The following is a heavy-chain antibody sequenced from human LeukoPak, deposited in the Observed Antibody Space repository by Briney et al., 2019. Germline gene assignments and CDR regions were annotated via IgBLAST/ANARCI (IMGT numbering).Heavy chain of an antibody. CDR1: GFAFSFSA. CDR3: TKGTIWLPFDY. J-gene: IGHJ4*02. Sequence: GGSLRLSCEASGFAFSFSAMTWVRQAPGKGLEWVSSISGSGGSIYYADSVKGRFTISRDSSKNTLYLQMNSLRAEDTAVYYCTKGTIWLPFDYWGQGTLVTVSS. V-gene: IGHV3-23*01. D-gene: IGHD5-18*01. CDR2: ISGSGGSI.